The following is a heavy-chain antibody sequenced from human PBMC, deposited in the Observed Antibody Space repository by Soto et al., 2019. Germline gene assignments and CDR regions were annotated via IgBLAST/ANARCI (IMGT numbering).Heavy chain of an antibody. V-gene: IGHV4-34*01. D-gene: IGHD2-8*02. CDR1: GGSFSGYY. CDR2: INHSGST. Sequence: QVQLQQWGTGLLKPSETLSLTCAVYGGSFSGYYWSWIRQPPGKGLEWIGEINHSGSTNYNPSLKSRVTISVDTSKNQFSLKLSSVTAADTAVYYCARGLRGANTVDYWGQGTLVTVSS. J-gene: IGHJ4*02. CDR3: ARGLRGANTVDY.